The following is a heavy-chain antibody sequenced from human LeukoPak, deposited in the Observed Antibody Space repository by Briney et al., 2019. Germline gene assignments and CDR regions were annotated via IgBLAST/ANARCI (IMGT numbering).Heavy chain of an antibody. Sequence: PSETLSLTCAVYGGSFSGYYWSWIRQPPGKGLEWIGEINHSGSTNYNPSLKSRVTISVDTSKNQFSLKLSSVTAADTAVYYCARYPFRGYSYGFDYWGQGTLVTVSS. D-gene: IGHD5-18*01. CDR1: GGSFSGYY. CDR2: INHSGST. J-gene: IGHJ4*02. CDR3: ARYPFRGYSYGFDY. V-gene: IGHV4-34*01.